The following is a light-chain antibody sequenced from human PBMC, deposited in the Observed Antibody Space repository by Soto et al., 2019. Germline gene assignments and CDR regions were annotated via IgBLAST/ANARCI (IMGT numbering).Light chain of an antibody. Sequence: EILITQSPATLSVSPGEKATLSCRASHRVNTYLAWYQQRLGQAPRLLIYDASTRATGIPARFSGSGSGTEFTLTISSLQSEDFAVYYCQQYNSWPLTFGGGTKVDIK. CDR2: DAS. CDR3: QQYNSWPLT. V-gene: IGKV3-15*01. CDR1: HRVNTY. J-gene: IGKJ4*01.